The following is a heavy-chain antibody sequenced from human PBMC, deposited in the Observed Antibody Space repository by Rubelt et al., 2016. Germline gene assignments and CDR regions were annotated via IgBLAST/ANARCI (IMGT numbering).Heavy chain of an antibody. CDR2: INPSGSS. V-gene: IGHV4-4*08. Sequence: QEPLQESGPGLVKPSETLSLTCTVSDASISSYYWSWIRQPPGKGLEWIGEINPSGSSNYNPSLRSRVTISVDTSKNQFALKLTLGTAADTAVYYCARLGATSWIDWYFDLWGRGTLVTVSS. CDR3: ARLGATSWIDWYFDL. CDR1: DASISSYY. D-gene: IGHD2-2*01. J-gene: IGHJ2*01.